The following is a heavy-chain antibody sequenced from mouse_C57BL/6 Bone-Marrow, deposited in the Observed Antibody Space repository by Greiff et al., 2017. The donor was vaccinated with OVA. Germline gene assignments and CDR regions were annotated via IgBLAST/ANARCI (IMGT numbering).Heavy chain of an antibody. V-gene: IGHV14-2*01. J-gene: IGHJ3*01. CDR3: AREGGYGSNGNRFAY. D-gene: IGHD1-1*01. CDR2: IDPNGGGT. Sequence: EVKLQQSGAELVKPGASVKLSCTASGFNFTSYCMHWVKQRTGRGLEWIGRIDPNGGGTKYNPKFQGKATMTADKSSNTAYMQLSSLTSEDTAVYYGAREGGYGSNGNRFAYWGQGTPVTVSA. CDR1: GFNFTSYC.